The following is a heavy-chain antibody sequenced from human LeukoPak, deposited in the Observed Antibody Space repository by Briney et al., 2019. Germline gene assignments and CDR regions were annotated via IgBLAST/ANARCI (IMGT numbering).Heavy chain of an antibody. CDR3: AKDNSSGWYPLFDY. Sequence: PGGSLRLSCAASGFTFSSYWMSWVRQAPGKGLEWVASIKHDGSEKYYVDSVKGRFTISRDNAKNSLYLQMNSLRAEDTALYYCAKDNSSGWYPLFDYWGQGTLVTVSS. V-gene: IGHV3-7*03. CDR1: GFTFSSYW. CDR2: IKHDGSEK. J-gene: IGHJ4*02. D-gene: IGHD6-19*01.